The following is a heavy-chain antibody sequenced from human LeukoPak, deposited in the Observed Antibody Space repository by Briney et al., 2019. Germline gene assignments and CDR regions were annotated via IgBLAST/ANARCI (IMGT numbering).Heavy chain of an antibody. CDR3: ARHPRYCSGGSCYSGAFDY. J-gene: IGHJ4*02. D-gene: IGHD2-15*01. CDR1: GYSFTSYW. V-gene: IGHV5-51*01. Sequence: GESLKISCKGSGYSFTSYWIGWVRQMPGKGLEWMGIIYPGDSDTRYSPSFQGQVTISADKSISTAYLQWSSLKASDTAMYYCARHPRYCSGGSCYSGAFDYWGQGTPVTISS. CDR2: IYPGDSDT.